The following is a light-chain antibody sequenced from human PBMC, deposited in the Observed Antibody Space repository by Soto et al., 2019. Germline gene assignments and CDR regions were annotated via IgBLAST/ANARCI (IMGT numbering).Light chain of an antibody. J-gene: IGKJ3*01. CDR2: DVS. CDR3: QHRTEFT. V-gene: IGKV3-11*01. CDR1: QSISSY. Sequence: EIVLTQSPATLSLSPGERATLSCRASQSISSYLAWYQQRPGQAPRLLIYDVSNRATGIPARFSGSGSGTDFTLTISGLEPEDFALYYCQHRTEFTFGPGTKVDIK.